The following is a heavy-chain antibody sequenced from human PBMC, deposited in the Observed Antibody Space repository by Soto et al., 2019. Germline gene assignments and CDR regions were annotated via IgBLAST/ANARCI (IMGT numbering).Heavy chain of an antibody. CDR2: INIYNGKT. CDR3: AAGFITFGGVFATY. D-gene: IGHD3-16*01. V-gene: IGHV1-18*04. Sequence: ASVKVSCKASGNTFSTYGFNWLRQAPGQGLEWMGWINIYNGKTDFAQKIQDRITMTRDTPTNTVFMELRTLRSDDTAVYYCAAGFITFGGVFATYWGQGTLVTVSS. CDR1: GNTFSTYG. J-gene: IGHJ4*02.